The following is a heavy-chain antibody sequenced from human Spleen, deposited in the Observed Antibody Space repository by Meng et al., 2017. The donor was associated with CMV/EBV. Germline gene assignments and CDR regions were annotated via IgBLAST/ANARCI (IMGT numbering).Heavy chain of an antibody. CDR2: ISGSGGSK. D-gene: IGHD3-3*01. CDR1: GFTFNLYA. CDR3: ARAGYDFWSGQGWFDP. V-gene: IGHV3-23*01. Sequence: GGSLRLSCAASGFTFNLYAMNWVRHAPGKGLEWVSTISGSGGSKYYADPVKGRFTISRDNSKNTLYLQMNSLRAEDTAVYYCARAGYDFWSGQGWFDPWGQGTLVTVSS. J-gene: IGHJ5*02.